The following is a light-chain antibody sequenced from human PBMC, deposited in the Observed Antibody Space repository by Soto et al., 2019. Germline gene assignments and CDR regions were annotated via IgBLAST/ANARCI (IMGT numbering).Light chain of an antibody. CDR1: QSVSSSY. CDR2: GAS. CDR3: QQYGSSQLT. Sequence: EIVLTQSPGTLSLSPAERATLSCSASQSVSSSYLAWYQQKPGQAPRLLIYGASSRDTGIPDRFSGSGSGTDFTLTISRLEPADVAAYYCQQYGSSQLTFGGGTKGEIK. J-gene: IGKJ4*01. V-gene: IGKV3-20*01.